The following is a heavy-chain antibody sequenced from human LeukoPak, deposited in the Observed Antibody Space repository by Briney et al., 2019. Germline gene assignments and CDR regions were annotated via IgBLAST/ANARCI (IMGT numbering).Heavy chain of an antibody. CDR2: IYTSGST. CDR1: GGSISSGSYY. CDR3: ARVPGYYDSSGYYNDAFDT. V-gene: IGHV4-61*02. D-gene: IGHD3-22*01. Sequence: SETLSLTCTVSGGSISSGSYYWSWIRQPAGKGLEWIGRIYTSGSTNYNPSLKSRVTISVDTSKNQFSLKLSSVTAADTAAYYCARVPGYYDSSGYYNDAFDTWGQGTMVTVSS. J-gene: IGHJ3*02.